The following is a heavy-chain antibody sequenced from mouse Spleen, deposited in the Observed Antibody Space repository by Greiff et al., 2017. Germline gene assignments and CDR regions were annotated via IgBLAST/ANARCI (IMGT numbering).Heavy chain of an antibody. D-gene: IGHD2-2*01. CDR2: ISSGGST. CDR3: AREGLRQGYWYFDV. J-gene: IGHJ1*01. V-gene: IGHV5-6-5*01. Sequence: EVQVVESGGGLVKPGGSLKLSCAASGFTFSSYAMSWVRQTPEKRLEWVASISSGGSTYYPDSVKGRFTISRDNARNILYLQMSSLRSEDTAMYYCAREGLRQGYWYFDVWGAGTTVTVSS. CDR1: GFTFSSYA.